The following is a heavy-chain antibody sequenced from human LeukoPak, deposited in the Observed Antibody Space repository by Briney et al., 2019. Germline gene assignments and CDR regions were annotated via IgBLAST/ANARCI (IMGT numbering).Heavy chain of an antibody. Sequence: PGGSLRLSCAASGFTFSSYSMNWVRQAPGKGLEWVSSISSSSSYIYYADSVKGRFTISRDNAKNSLYLRMNSLRAEDTAVYYCASLVSSSWYIYWGQGTLVTVSS. V-gene: IGHV3-21*01. CDR3: ASLVSSSWYIY. J-gene: IGHJ4*02. CDR1: GFTFSSYS. CDR2: ISSSSSYI. D-gene: IGHD6-13*01.